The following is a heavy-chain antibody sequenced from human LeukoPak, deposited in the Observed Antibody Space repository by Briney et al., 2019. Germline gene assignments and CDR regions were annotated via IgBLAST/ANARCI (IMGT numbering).Heavy chain of an antibody. CDR1: GGTFSSYA. D-gene: IGHD2-2*01. CDR2: IIPILGIA. J-gene: IGHJ4*02. CDR3: ARGSPGQLSSIFDY. V-gene: IGHV1-69*04. Sequence: ASVKVSCKASGGTFSSYAISWVRQAPGQGLEWMGRIIPILGIANYAQKFQGRVTITADKSTSTAYMELSRLRSEDTAVYYCARGSPGQLSSIFDYWGQGTLVTVSS.